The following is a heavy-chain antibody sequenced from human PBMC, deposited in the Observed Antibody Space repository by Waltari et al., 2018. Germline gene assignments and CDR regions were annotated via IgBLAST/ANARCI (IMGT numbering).Heavy chain of an antibody. J-gene: IGHJ6*02. V-gene: IGHV3-30*04. CDR2: ISYNERNR. CDR3: ARDYCDRTNCHGMDV. CDR1: ELPLGSYA. Sequence: QVRLMESGGGVVQSGWSMRLSCAGSELPLGSYAMHWVRQAPGKGLEWVAVISYNERNRYYVDSVKGRFTISRDNSNKMLYLQMNSLRVEDTAVYYCARDYCDRTNCHGMDVWGQGTTVTVSS. D-gene: IGHD3-22*01.